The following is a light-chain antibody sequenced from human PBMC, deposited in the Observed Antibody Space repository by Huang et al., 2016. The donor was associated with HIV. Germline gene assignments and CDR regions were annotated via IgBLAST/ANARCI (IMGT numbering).Light chain of an antibody. CDR3: MQALQTPRT. V-gene: IGKV2-28*01. Sequence: DIVMTQSPLSLPVTPGEPASISCRSSQSLLHSNGANYLDWYLQKPGQSPQLLISLSSNRAAGVPDRFSGIGSVTYFTLKISRVEAEDVGVYYCMQALQTPRTFGQGTRLEIK. J-gene: IGKJ5*01. CDR1: QSLLHSNGANY. CDR2: LSS.